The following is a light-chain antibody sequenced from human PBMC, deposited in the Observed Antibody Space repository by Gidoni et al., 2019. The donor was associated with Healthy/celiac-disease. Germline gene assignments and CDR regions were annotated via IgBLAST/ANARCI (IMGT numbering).Light chain of an antibody. V-gene: IGKV1-39*01. J-gene: IGKJ4*01. CDR1: QSLSSY. CDR3: QQSYSTPLT. Sequence: DIQMTQSPSSLSASVGDRVTITCRASQSLSSYLNWYQQKPGKALKLLIYAASSLQRGVPSRFSGSGSGTDFTLTISSLQPEDFATYYCQQSYSTPLTFGGGTKVEIK. CDR2: AAS.